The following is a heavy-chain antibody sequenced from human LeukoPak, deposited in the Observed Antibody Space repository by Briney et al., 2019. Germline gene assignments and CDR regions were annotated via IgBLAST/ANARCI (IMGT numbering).Heavy chain of an antibody. CDR1: GYTFTSYY. D-gene: IGHD3-22*01. CDR2: INPSGGST. CDR3: VRDSSPLDYYDSSGFDY. J-gene: IGHJ4*02. Sequence: RASVKVSCXASGYTFTSYYMHWVRQAPGQGLEWMAIINPSGGSTSYAQKFQGRVTMTRDTSTSTVYMELSSLRSEDTAVYYCVRDSSPLDYYDSSGFDYWGQGTLVTVSS. V-gene: IGHV1-46*01.